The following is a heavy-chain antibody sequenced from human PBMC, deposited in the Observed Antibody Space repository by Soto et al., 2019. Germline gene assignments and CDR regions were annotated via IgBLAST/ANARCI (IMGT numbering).Heavy chain of an antibody. Sequence: QVQLQQWGAGLLKPSETLSLTCAVYGGSFSGYYWSWIRQPPGKGLEWIGEIDHSGSTNYNPSLKSRVTISVDSSKNQFSLKLSSETAADTAVYYCARMKYYPAIFGVVHYAMDVWGQGTTVTVSS. CDR2: IDHSGST. CDR3: ARMKYYPAIFGVVHYAMDV. CDR1: GGSFSGYY. J-gene: IGHJ6*02. D-gene: IGHD3-3*01. V-gene: IGHV4-34*01.